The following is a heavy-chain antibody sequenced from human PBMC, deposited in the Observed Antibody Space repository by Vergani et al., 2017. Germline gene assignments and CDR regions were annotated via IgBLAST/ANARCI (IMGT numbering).Heavy chain of an antibody. CDR3: ARTEEGEEAESRGEKEDFDY. V-gene: IGHV2-70*01. D-gene: IGHD3-16*01. J-gene: IGHJ4*02. Sequence: QVTLRESGPALVKPTQTLTLTCTFSGFSLSTSGMCVSWIRQPPGKALEWLALIVWDDDNYYSPSLKTRLTISKDTSKNQVVLKMTNMDPVDTATYYCARTEEGEEAESRGEKEDFDYWGQGTLVTVSS. CDR1: GFSLSTSGMC. CDR2: IVWDDDN.